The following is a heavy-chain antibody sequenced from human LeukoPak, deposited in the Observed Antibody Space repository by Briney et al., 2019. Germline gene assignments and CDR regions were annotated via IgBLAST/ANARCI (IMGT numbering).Heavy chain of an antibody. Sequence: PGGSLRLSCAASGFAFSSYGMHWVRQAPGKGLEWVAFIRYDGSNKYYADSVKGRFTISRDNSKNTLYLQMNSLRAEDTAVYYCVPSQSVINPRFDYWGQGTLVTVSS. CDR3: VPSQSVINPRFDY. CDR1: GFAFSSYG. CDR2: IRYDGSNK. V-gene: IGHV3-30*02. J-gene: IGHJ4*02. D-gene: IGHD2-21*01.